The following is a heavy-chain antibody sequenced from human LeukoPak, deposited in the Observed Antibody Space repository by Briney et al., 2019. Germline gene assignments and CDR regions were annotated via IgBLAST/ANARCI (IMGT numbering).Heavy chain of an antibody. CDR1: GYTLTELS. CDR3: ARGPIRGGSGSYYLDY. V-gene: IGHV1-24*01. Sequence: ASVKVSCKVSGYTLTELSMHWVRQAPGKGLEWMGGFDPEDGETIYAQKFQGRVTMTEDTSTDTAYMELSSLRSEDTAVYYCARGPIRGGSGSYYLDYWGQGTLVTVSS. CDR2: FDPEDGET. D-gene: IGHD3-10*01. J-gene: IGHJ4*02.